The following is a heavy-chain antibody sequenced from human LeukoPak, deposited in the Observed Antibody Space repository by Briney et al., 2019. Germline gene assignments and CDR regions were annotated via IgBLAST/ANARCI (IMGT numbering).Heavy chain of an antibody. CDR1: GGSIRSYQ. CDR2: IYYSGST. V-gene: IGHV4-59*01. CDR3: AREGGYSYAKFFDY. J-gene: IGHJ4*02. D-gene: IGHD5-18*01. Sequence: SETLSLTCTVSGGSIRSYQWSWIRQPPGKGLEWIGYIYYSGSTNYNPSLKSRVTISVDTSKNQFSLKLSSVTAADTAVYYCAREGGYSYAKFFDYWGQGTLVTVSS.